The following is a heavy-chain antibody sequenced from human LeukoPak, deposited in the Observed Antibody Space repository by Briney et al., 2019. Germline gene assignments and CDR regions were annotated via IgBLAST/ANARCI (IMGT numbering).Heavy chain of an antibody. Sequence: GGSLRLSCAASVFTFSTHTMHWVRQAPGKGLDWVAFISYDGTNDYYADSVKGRFTISRDNSKSTLYLQMNSLRAEDTAVYYCRGISATGFDFWGQGTLVTVSS. CDR1: VFTFSTHT. D-gene: IGHD6-13*01. V-gene: IGHV3-30*04. CDR2: ISYDGTND. J-gene: IGHJ4*02. CDR3: RGISATGFDF.